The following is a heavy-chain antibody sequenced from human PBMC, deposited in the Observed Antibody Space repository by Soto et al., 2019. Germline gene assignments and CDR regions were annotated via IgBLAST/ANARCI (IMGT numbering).Heavy chain of an antibody. CDR3: AREDIVLVPAAAMGDYYYGMDV. Sequence: LSLTCAVSGDSISRSYWWSWVRQAPGKGLEWVAVISYDGSNKYYADSVKGRFTISRDNSKNTLYLQMNSLRAEDTAVYYCAREDIVLVPAAAMGDYYYGMDVWGQGTTVTVSS. V-gene: IGHV3-30-3*01. J-gene: IGHJ6*02. CDR2: ISYDGSNK. CDR1: GDSISRSYW. D-gene: IGHD2-2*01.